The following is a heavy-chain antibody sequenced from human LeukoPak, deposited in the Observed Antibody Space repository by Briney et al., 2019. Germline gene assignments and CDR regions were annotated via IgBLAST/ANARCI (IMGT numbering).Heavy chain of an antibody. CDR2: INHSGST. CDR3: ARSEGDWDDSSGLDY. J-gene: IGHJ4*02. CDR1: VGSFSGYY. Sequence: PSETLSLTCAVYVGSFSGYYWSWIRQPPWKGLEWIGEINHSGSTNYNPSLKSRVTISVDTSKNQFSLKLSSVTAADTAVYYCARSEGDWDDSSGLDYWGQGTLVTVSS. D-gene: IGHD3-22*01. V-gene: IGHV4-34*01.